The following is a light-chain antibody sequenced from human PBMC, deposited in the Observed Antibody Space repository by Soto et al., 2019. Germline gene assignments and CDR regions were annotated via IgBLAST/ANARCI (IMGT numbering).Light chain of an antibody. Sequence: IVLTQAPATLSWSPGGIATLSCRASQSVSSYLAWYQQKPGQAPRLLIYDTSNGATGIPARFSGSGSGTDFTLTINILEPEDFAVYYCQQRANFFTFGGGTKVDIK. V-gene: IGKV3-11*01. CDR2: DTS. CDR3: QQRANFFT. J-gene: IGKJ4*01. CDR1: QSVSSY.